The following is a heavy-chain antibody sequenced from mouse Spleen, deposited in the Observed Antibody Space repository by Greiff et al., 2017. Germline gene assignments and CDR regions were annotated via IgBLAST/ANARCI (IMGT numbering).Heavy chain of an antibody. V-gene: IGHV1-64*01. J-gene: IGHJ2*01. Sequence: QVQLQQSGAELVKPGASVKLSCKASGYTFTSYWLHWVKQRPGQGLEWIGMIHPNSGSTNYNEKFKSKATLTVDKSSSTAYMQLSRLTSEDSAVYYCARELGRYFDYWGQGTTLTVSS. D-gene: IGHD4-1*01. CDR3: ARELGRYFDY. CDR2: IHPNSGST. CDR1: GYTFTSYW.